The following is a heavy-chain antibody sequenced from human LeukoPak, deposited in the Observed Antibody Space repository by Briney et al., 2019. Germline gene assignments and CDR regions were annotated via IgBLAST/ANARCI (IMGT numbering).Heavy chain of an antibody. J-gene: IGHJ4*02. CDR2: IYTSGST. Sequence: SETLSLTCAVYGGSFSSYYWSWIRQPAGKGLEWIGRIYTSGSTNYNPSLKSRVTMSVDTSKNQFSLKLSSVTAADTAVYYCARDRYYYDSSGYYLLDYWGQGTLVTVSS. CDR3: ARDRYYYDSSGYYLLDY. D-gene: IGHD3-22*01. V-gene: IGHV4-4*07. CDR1: GGSFSSYY.